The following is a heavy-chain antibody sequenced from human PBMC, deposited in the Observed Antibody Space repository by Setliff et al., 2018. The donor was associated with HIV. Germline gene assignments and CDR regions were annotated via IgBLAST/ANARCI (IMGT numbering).Heavy chain of an antibody. D-gene: IGHD1-1*01. J-gene: IGHJ4*02. Sequence: ASVKVSCKASGYTFTGYYLHWVRQAPGQGLEWMGRINPNNGVTFYGQKFQGRVTMTRDTSIMTAYMELGRLTYDDTAVYYCASFRGTGTTRSLDHFDYWGRGTLVTVSS. CDR1: GYTFTGYY. CDR3: ASFRGTGTTRSLDHFDY. V-gene: IGHV1-2*06. CDR2: INPNNGVT.